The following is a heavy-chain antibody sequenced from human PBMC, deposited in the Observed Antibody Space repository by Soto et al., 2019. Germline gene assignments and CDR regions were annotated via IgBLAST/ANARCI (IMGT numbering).Heavy chain of an antibody. CDR2: IRSKAYGGTT. J-gene: IGHJ4*02. D-gene: IGHD6-19*01. CDR1: GFTFGDYA. CDR3: TRGRAVAGTMTY. Sequence: GGSPRLSCTASGFTFGDYAMSWFRQAPGKGLEWVGFIRSKAYGGTTEYAASVKGRFTISRDDSKSIAHLQMNSLKTEDTAVYYCTRGRAVAGTMTYWGQGTLVTVSS. V-gene: IGHV3-49*03.